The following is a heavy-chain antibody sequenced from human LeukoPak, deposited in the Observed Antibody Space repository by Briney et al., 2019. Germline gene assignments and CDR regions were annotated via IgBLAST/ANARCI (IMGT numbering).Heavy chain of an antibody. V-gene: IGHV4-61*01. CDR2: IYYSGST. CDR3: ARGGSSWYY. CDR1: GGSVSSSNYY. D-gene: IGHD6-13*01. J-gene: IGHJ4*02. Sequence: SGTLSLTCTVSGGSVSSSNYYWSWIRQPPGKGLEWIGYIYYSGSTNYNPSLKSRITISADTSKNQFSLKLSSVTAADTAVYYCARGGSSWYYWGQGALVTVSS.